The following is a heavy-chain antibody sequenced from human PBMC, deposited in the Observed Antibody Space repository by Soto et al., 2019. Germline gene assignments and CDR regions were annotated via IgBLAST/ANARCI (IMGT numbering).Heavy chain of an antibody. CDR2: TSYDGSNN. CDR3: ARWGTAGGLDV. J-gene: IGHJ4*02. Sequence: QVQLVESGGGVVQPGTSLRLSCVGSGFTFRSYVIHWVRQAPGKGLEWVALTSYDGSNNFYGDSVKGRFTNSRHNSRNTVELQMDSLRLEGAAVSGCARWGTAGGLDVWGQGNLVYVSS. V-gene: IGHV3-30*03. D-gene: IGHD3-16*01. CDR1: GFTFRSYV.